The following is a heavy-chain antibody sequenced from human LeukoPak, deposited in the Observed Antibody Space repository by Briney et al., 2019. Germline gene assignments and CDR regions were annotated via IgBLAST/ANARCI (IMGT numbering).Heavy chain of an antibody. CDR3: ARVLGCSSTSCYVSWFDP. CDR1: GYTYTGYY. Sequence: GASVKVSCKASGYTYTGYYMHGVRQAPGQGLEWMGWINPNSGGTNYAQKLKGRVTMTRATTISTAYMELSRLRSDDTAVYYCARVLGCSSTSCYVSWFDPWGQGTLVTVSS. D-gene: IGHD2-2*01. CDR2: INPNSGGT. V-gene: IGHV1-2*02. J-gene: IGHJ5*02.